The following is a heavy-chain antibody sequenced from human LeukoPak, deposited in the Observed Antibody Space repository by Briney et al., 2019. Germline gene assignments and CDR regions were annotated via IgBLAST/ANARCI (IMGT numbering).Heavy chain of an antibody. CDR1: GGSISSGGYY. Sequence: TSETLSLTCTVSGGSISSGGYYWSWLRQHPGKGLEWIGYNSYYNPALKSRVTISVDTSKNQFSLKLSSVTAADTAVYYCARAILTPSGYVWHFDLWGRGTLVTVSP. J-gene: IGHJ2*01. CDR2: NS. D-gene: IGHD3-3*01. V-gene: IGHV4-31*03. CDR3: ARAILTPSGYVWHFDL.